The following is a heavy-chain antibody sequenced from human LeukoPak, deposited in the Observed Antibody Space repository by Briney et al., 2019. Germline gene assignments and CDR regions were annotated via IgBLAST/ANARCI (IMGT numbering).Heavy chain of an antibody. J-gene: IGHJ4*02. Sequence: SETLSLTCTVSGGSISSSSYYWGWIRQPPGKGLEWIGSIYYSGSTYYNPSLKSRVTVSVDTSKNQFSLKLSSVTASDTAVYYCAWHDGIAAPHDFWGQGTLVNVPS. D-gene: IGHD6-13*01. CDR1: GGSISSSSYY. CDR2: IYYSGST. CDR3: AWHDGIAAPHDF. V-gene: IGHV4-39*01.